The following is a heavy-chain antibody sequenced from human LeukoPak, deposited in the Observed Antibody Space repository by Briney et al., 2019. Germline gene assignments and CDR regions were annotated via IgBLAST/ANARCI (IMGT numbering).Heavy chain of an antibody. CDR1: GYSISSDCY. Sequence: SETLSLTCTVSGYSISSDCYWAWIRQPPGKGLEWIGSMYHSGDTHYNPSLKSRVTISDDMPKNQFSLKLTSVTAADTAAYYCARNHSTGWDFDYWGQGTLVTVSS. CDR2: MYHSGDT. J-gene: IGHJ4*02. V-gene: IGHV4-38-2*02. D-gene: IGHD6-25*01. CDR3: ARNHSTGWDFDY.